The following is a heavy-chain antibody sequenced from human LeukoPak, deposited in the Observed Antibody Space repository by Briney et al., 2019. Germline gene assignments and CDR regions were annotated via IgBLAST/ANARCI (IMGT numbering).Heavy chain of an antibody. D-gene: IGHD3-22*01. CDR1: GGSISSSNYY. Sequence: SETLSLTCTVSGGSISSSNYYWGWIRQPPGKGLEWLGIIYYSGSTYYNPSLKSRVTISVDTSKNQFSLKLSSVTAADTAVYYCARGQDYYDTSGYAFDIWGQGTMVTVSP. J-gene: IGHJ3*02. CDR2: IYYSGST. CDR3: ARGQDYYDTSGYAFDI. V-gene: IGHV4-39*01.